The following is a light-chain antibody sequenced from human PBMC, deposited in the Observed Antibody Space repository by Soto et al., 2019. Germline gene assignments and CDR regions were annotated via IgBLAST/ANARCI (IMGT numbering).Light chain of an antibody. J-gene: IGKJ1*01. CDR2: DAS. CDR3: QQYNTYSRT. CDR1: QSISSW. Sequence: DIQMTQSPSTLSASVGDRVTITCRASQSISSWLAWYQQKPGKAPKVLIYDASSLESGVPSRFIGSGSGTEFPLTISSLQPDDFAPYSCQQYNTYSRTFGQGTKVDIK. V-gene: IGKV1-5*01.